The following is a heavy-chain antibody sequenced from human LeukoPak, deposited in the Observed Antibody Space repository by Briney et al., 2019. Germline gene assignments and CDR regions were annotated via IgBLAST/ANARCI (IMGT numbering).Heavy chain of an antibody. CDR1: GGSISSYY. CDR3: ASGILEWLLPDRYYYYGMDV. D-gene: IGHD3-3*01. V-gene: IGHV4-59*12. J-gene: IGHJ6*02. CDR2: IYNGGST. Sequence: PSETLSLTCTVSGGSISSYYWNWIRQPPGKGLEWIGYIYNGGSTNYNPSLKSRVTISVDTSKNQFSLKLSSVTAADTAVYYCASGILEWLLPDRYYYYGMDVWGQGTTVTVSS.